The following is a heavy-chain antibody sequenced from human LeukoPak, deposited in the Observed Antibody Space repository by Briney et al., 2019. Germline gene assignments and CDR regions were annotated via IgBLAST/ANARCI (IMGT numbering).Heavy chain of an antibody. CDR1: GFTFDDYA. CDR2: ISWNSGSI. Sequence: GGSLRLSCAASGFTFDDYAMHWVRHAPGKGLEWVSGISWNSGSIGYADSVKGRFTISRDNAKNSLYLQMNSLRAEDTALYYCAKEAPRDTVTTYWYFDLWGRGTLVTVSS. CDR3: AKEAPRDTVTTYWYFDL. J-gene: IGHJ2*01. D-gene: IGHD4-17*01. V-gene: IGHV3-9*01.